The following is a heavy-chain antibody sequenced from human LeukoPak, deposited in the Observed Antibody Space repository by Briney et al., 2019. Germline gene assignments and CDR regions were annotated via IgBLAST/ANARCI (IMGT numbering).Heavy chain of an antibody. CDR1: GYTFTSYG. V-gene: IGHV1-18*01. CDR3: GRGLNKSFRGVTPEGSDY. CDR2: INAYNGYT. D-gene: IGHD4-23*01. J-gene: IGHJ4*02. Sequence: ASVKVSCKASGYTFTSYGISWVRQAPGQGLEWMGRINAYNGYTNYAQKLQGRVTMTTDTSTSTAYMELRSLRSDDTAVYYCGRGLNKSFRGVTPEGSDYWGQGTLVTVSS.